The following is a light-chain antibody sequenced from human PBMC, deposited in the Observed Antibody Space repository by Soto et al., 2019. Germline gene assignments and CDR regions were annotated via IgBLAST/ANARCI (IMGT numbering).Light chain of an antibody. Sequence: DLQMTQSPSSLSASVGDRVTITCRASQSISNYLNWYRQKPGKAPELLIYAASSLQSGVPSRFIGSGSGTDFTLTITSLQPEDFAVYYCQQSNATPWTFGQGTKVEI. CDR3: QQSNATPWT. J-gene: IGKJ1*01. V-gene: IGKV1-39*01. CDR2: AAS. CDR1: QSISNY.